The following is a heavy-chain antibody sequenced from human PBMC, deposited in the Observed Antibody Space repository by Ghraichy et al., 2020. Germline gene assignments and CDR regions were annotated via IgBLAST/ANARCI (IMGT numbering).Heavy chain of an antibody. V-gene: IGHV4-34*01. J-gene: IGHJ3*02. CDR3: ARGPHCSSTSCPPRLVAFDI. CDR2: INHSGST. CDR1: GGSFSGYY. Sequence: SQTLSLTCAVYGGSFSGYYWSWIRQPPGKGLEWIGEINHSGSTNYNPSLKSRVTISVDTSKNQFSLKLSSVTAADTAVYYCARGPHCSSTSCPPRLVAFDIWGQGTMVTVSS. D-gene: IGHD2-2*01.